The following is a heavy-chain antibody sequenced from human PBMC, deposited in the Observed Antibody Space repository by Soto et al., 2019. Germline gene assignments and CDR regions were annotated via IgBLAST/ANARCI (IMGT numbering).Heavy chain of an antibody. Sequence: GGSLRLSCAASGFTFSTYAMGWVRQAPGKGLEWVSGISGSGVSANYAESVKGRFTISRDNAKNSLYLQMNSLRADDTAMYYCMTTVTTFGCWGQGTLVTVSS. CDR1: GFTFSTYA. D-gene: IGHD4-17*01. J-gene: IGHJ4*02. CDR2: ISGSGVSA. CDR3: MTTVTTFGC. V-gene: IGHV3-23*01.